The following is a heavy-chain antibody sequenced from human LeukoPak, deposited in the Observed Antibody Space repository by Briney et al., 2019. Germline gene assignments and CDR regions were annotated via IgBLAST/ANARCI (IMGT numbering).Heavy chain of an antibody. V-gene: IGHV1-2*02. CDR2: INLYNGAT. D-gene: IGHD1-14*01. Sequence: ASVKVSCTPTGYSFTAYYIFWMRQAPGQGLEGRGWINLYNGATKYAQRFQRRVTITRDTSISTAYMELSRLRSDDTATYYCASWAGGNEPVASFDYWGQGTLVTVSS. CDR3: ASWAGGNEPVASFDY. J-gene: IGHJ4*02. CDR1: GYSFTAYY.